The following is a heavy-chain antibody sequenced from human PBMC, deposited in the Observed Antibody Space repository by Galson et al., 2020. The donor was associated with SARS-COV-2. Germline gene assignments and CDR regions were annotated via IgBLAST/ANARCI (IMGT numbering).Heavy chain of an antibody. CDR2: ISRSDNTV. CDR1: GFTFSTYE. Sequence: GGSLRLSCSASGFTFSTYEMNWVRQAPGKGLEWLSYISRSDNTVFYADSVKGRFTISRDNAKNSLYLQMNSLRVEDTAIYYCARDYRQHFWSGYQYAMDVWGQGTTVTVSS. CDR3: ARDYRQHFWSGYQYAMDV. V-gene: IGHV3-48*03. D-gene: IGHD3-3*02. J-gene: IGHJ6*02.